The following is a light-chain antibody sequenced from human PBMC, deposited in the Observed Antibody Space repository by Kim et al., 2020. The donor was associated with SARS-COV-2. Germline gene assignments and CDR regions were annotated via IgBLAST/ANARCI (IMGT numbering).Light chain of an antibody. CDR2: SAS. V-gene: IGKV3-15*01. Sequence: SVSPGETATLSCRASQSVTSHLVWYQQKPGQAPRLLIYSASTRATGIPARFSGAGSGTEFTLTISSLQPEDFAIYYCQQYTKWPLFGPGTKVDIK. CDR1: QSVTSH. CDR3: QQYTKWPL. J-gene: IGKJ3*01.